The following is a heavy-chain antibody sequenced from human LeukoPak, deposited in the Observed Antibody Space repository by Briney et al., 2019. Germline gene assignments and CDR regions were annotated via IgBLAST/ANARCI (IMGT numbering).Heavy chain of an antibody. J-gene: IGHJ4*02. CDR3: ARDRTYGDYIY. CDR1: GFTFSSYE. Sequence: GGSLRLSCAASGFTFSSYEMNWVRQAPGKGLEWVSYISSSGSTIYYADSVKGRFTISRDNAKNSLYLQMNSLRAEDTAVYYCARDRTYGDYIYWGQGTLVTVSS. D-gene: IGHD4-17*01. CDR2: ISSSGSTI. V-gene: IGHV3-48*03.